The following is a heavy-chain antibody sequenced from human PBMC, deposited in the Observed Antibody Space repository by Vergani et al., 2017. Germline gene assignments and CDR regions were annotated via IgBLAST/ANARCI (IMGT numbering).Heavy chain of an antibody. D-gene: IGHD5-12*01. CDR3: ASTVDIVATHYFDY. Sequence: QVQLVQSGAEVKKPGSSVKVSCKASGGTFSSYAISWVRQAPGQGLEWMGGIIPIFGTATYAQKFQGRVTITADESTSTAYMELSSLRSEDTAVYYCASTVDIVATHYFDYWGQGTLVTVSS. J-gene: IGHJ4*02. CDR2: IIPIFGTA. CDR1: GGTFSSYA. V-gene: IGHV1-69*01.